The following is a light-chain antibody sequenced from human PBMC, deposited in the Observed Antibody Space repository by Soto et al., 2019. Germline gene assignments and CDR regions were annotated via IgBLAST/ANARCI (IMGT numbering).Light chain of an antibody. V-gene: IGLV2-23*02. J-gene: IGLJ1*01. CDR3: CSYGGRSTYV. CDR1: SSDVGSYNL. Sequence: QSVLTQPASVCGSPGQSITISCTGTSSDVGSYNLVSWYQQHPGKAPKLMIYEVSKRPSGVSNRFSGSKSANTASLTISGLQADDEADYYCCSYGGRSTYVFGTGTKVTVL. CDR2: EVS.